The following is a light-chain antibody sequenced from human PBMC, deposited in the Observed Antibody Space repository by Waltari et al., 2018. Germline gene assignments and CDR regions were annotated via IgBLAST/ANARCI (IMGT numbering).Light chain of an antibody. CDR3: QQSYSTPPT. Sequence: DIQVTQSPTSLSAYVGDRVPIPCRANKSISSDLNWYQQKPGKAPKLLISGTSSLQSGVPSGFSGSGSGTDFTLTINSLQPLDSATYYCQQSYSTPPTFGGGTKVEI. CDR1: KSISSD. J-gene: IGKJ4*01. CDR2: GTS. V-gene: IGKV1-39*01.